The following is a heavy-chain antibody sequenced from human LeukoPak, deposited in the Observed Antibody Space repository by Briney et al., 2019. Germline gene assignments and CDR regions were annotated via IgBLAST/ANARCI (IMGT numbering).Heavy chain of an antibody. CDR3: ARDTYYHYYDSSGYYIDY. V-gene: IGHV3-33*01. J-gene: IGHJ4*02. CDR2: IWHDGSNK. Sequence: GRSLRLSCAASGFTFSSYGMHWVRQAPGKGLEWVAVIWHDGSNKYYADSVKGRFTISRDNSKNTLYLQMNSLRAEDTAVYYCARDTYYHYYDSSGYYIDYWGQGTLDTVSS. CDR1: GFTFSSYG. D-gene: IGHD3-22*01.